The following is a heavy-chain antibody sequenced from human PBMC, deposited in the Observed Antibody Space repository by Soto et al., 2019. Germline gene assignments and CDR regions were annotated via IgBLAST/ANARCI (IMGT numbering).Heavy chain of an antibody. D-gene: IGHD3-10*01. V-gene: IGHV4-59*08. J-gene: IGHJ6*03. Sequence: SETLSLTCTVSGGSISNYFWSWIRQPPAKGLEWIGYIYYSGNTNYNPSLKSRVTISVDTSKNQFSLKLSSVTAADTAVYYCARKSRGSGSYYMDVWGKGTTVTVSS. CDR3: ARKSRGSGSYYMDV. CDR2: IYYSGNT. CDR1: GGSISNYF.